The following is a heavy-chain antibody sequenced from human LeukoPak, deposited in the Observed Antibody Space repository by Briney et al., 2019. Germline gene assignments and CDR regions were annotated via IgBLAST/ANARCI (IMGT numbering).Heavy chain of an antibody. V-gene: IGHV4-34*01. J-gene: IGHJ4*02. CDR2: INHSGST. Sequence: SETLSFTCTVSGGSISSSDYYWSWIRQPPGKGLEWIGEINHSGSTNYNPSLKSRVTISVDTSKNQFSLKLSSVTAADTAVYYCARVVGGSWYKTGYFDYWGQGTLVTVSS. CDR1: GGSISSSDYY. D-gene: IGHD6-13*01. CDR3: ARVVGGSWYKTGYFDY.